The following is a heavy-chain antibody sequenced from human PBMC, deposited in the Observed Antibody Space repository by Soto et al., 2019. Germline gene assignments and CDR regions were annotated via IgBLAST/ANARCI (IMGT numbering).Heavy chain of an antibody. CDR3: ARDLSMLLMVYARGYAFDF. V-gene: IGHV3-7*01. CDR2: IKQDGSEK. J-gene: IGHJ3*01. D-gene: IGHD2-8*01. CDR1: GFTFSSYW. Sequence: GGSLRLSCAASGFTFSSYWMSWVRQAPGKGLEWVANIKQDGSEKYYVDSVKGRFTISRDNAKNSLYLQMNSLRAEDTAVYYCARDLSMLLMVYARGYAFDFWGQGTMVTVSS.